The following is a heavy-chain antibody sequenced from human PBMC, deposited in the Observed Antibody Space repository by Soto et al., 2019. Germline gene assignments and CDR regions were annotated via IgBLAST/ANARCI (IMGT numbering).Heavy chain of an antibody. D-gene: IGHD4-17*01. J-gene: IGHJ4*02. CDR3: ARHPSGDYLPYYFDY. CDR1: GGSISSSSYY. V-gene: IGHV4-39*01. Sequence: QLQLQESGPGLVKPSETLSLTCTVSGGSISSSSYYWGWIRQPPGKGLEYIGYIYYSGSTYYNPSLKSRVTISVHTLTHQFSLKLISVTAADTAVYSCARHPSGDYLPYYFDYWGQGTLVTVSS. CDR2: IYYSGST.